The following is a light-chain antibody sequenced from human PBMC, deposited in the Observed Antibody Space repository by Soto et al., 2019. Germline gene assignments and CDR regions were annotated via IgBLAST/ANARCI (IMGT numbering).Light chain of an antibody. Sequence: QSALTQPASMSGSPGQSFTISCTGTSSDVGGYNYVSWYRQHPGKAPKLMIYDVNNRPSGVSNRFSGSKSGNTASLTISGLQAEDEADYYCSSHSSSSTLVVFGGRTKLTVL. V-gene: IGLV2-14*03. CDR1: SSDVGGYNY. CDR2: DVN. CDR3: SSHSSSSTLVV. J-gene: IGLJ2*01.